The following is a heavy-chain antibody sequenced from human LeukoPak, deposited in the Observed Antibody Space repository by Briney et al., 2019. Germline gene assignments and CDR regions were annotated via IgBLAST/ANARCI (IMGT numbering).Heavy chain of an antibody. J-gene: IGHJ4*02. CDR1: GGSITSSNW. V-gene: IGHV4-4*02. D-gene: IGHD1-1*01. Sequence: SETLSLTCAASGGSITSSNWWTWVRQPPGKGLEWIGEIYHIGSTNYSPSLKSRLTILVDKSKNQFSLRLNSVTAADTAVYYCASIAVTGTYVDYWGQGTLVTVSS. CDR2: IYHIGST. CDR3: ASIAVTGTYVDY.